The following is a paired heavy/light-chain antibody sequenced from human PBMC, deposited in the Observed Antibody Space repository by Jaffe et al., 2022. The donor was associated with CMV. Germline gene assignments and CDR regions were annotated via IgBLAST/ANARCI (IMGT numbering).Light chain of an antibody. J-gene: IGLJ2*01. CDR2: QDT. CDR3: QAWDSDKVI. Sequence: SYELTQPPSLSVSPGQTASITCSGDKLGNKHVCWYQQKADQSPILVIFQDTKRPSGIPERFSGSNSGDTATLTISGTQAMDEADYFCQAWDSDKVIFGGGTKLTVL. V-gene: IGLV3-1*01. CDR1: KLGNKH.
Heavy chain of an antibody. Sequence: QVQLVESGGGVVQPGRSLRLSCAASGFSFSSNDMYWVRQAPGKGLEWVAFISYSGSNKLYADSVTGRFTISRDNSRNTLFLQMNGLRPEDTAIYYCAKNLSPVRGILSSSGPISYYYAMDVWGQGTTVIVSS. J-gene: IGHJ6*02. CDR1: GFSFSSND. CDR3: AKNLSPVRGILSSSGPISYYYAMDV. CDR2: ISYSGSNK. D-gene: IGHD3-10*01. V-gene: IGHV3-30*18.